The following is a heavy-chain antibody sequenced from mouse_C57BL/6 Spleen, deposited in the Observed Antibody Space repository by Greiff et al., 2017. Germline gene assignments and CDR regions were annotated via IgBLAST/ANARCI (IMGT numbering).Heavy chain of an antibody. CDR2: IHPNSGST. J-gene: IGHJ4*01. CDR3: ARKENGYYDYAMDY. D-gene: IGHD2-3*01. Sequence: VQLQQPGAELVKPGASVKLSCKASGYTFTSYWMHWVKQRPGQGLEWIGMIHPNSGSTNYNEKFKSKATLTVDKSSSTAYMQLSSLTSEDSAVYYCARKENGYYDYAMDYWGQGTSVTVSS. V-gene: IGHV1-64*01. CDR1: GYTFTSYW.